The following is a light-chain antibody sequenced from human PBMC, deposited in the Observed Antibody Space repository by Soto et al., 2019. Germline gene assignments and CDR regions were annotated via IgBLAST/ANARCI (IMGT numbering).Light chain of an antibody. Sequence: QSVLTQPRAVSGSPGQSVAISFTGTSSDVGKYNYVSWYQQHPGKAPKLIIYDVSRRPSGVHDRFSGSKSGNTASLTISGLRADDEADYYCCSYAGSFTYVFGTGSKVTGL. J-gene: IGLJ1*01. CDR2: DVS. V-gene: IGLV2-11*01. CDR1: SSDVGKYNY. CDR3: CSYAGSFTYV.